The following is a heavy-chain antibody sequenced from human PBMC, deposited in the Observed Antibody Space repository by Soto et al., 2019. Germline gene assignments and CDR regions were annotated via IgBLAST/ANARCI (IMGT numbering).Heavy chain of an antibody. D-gene: IGHD3-16*01. CDR1: GFTFSSYG. CDR3: ARDGDVNTGFGKDY. V-gene: IGHV3-33*01. CDR2: IWHDGGNK. J-gene: IGHJ4*02. Sequence: QVQLVESGGGVVQPGRSLRLSCAASGFTFSSYGMHWVRQAPGKGLEWVAFIWHDGGNKFYAESVKGRFTISRDNSKNTLYLEMTSLSAEDTAMYYCARDGDVNTGFGKDYWGQGNLITVSS.